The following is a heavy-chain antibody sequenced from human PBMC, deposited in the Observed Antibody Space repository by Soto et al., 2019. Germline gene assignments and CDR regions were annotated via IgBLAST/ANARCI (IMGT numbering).Heavy chain of an antibody. CDR1: GGSIGSSNW. CDR2: IYHSGST. V-gene: IGHV4-4*02. CDR3: ATVTRQQLVLGSWFDP. D-gene: IGHD6-13*01. J-gene: IGHJ5*02. Sequence: SETLPVNCAVSGGSIGSSNWWSWVAQPPGRGLEWIGEIYHSGSTTYTPSLKSRVTISIDKSKNHFSLRLSSVTAADTAVYYCATVTRQQLVLGSWFDPWGQGTLVTVS.